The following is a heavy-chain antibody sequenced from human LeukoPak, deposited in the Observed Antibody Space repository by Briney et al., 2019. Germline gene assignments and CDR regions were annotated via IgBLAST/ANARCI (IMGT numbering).Heavy chain of an antibody. V-gene: IGHV6-1*01. J-gene: IGHJ1*01. CDR2: TYYRTKWYY. CDR3: ARGASGMKVALFKH. CDR1: GDSVSNNNAA. D-gene: IGHD5-12*01. Sequence: SQTLSLTCAISGDSVSNNNAAWNWIRQSPSRGLEWLGRTYYRTKWYYDYAVSVRSRVIVNADTSTNQVSLQLNSVSPEDTAVYYCARGASGMKVALFKHWGQGTLVTVSS.